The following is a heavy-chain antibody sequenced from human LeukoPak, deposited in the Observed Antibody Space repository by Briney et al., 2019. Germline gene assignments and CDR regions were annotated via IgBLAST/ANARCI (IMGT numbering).Heavy chain of an antibody. Sequence: NSGGSLRLSCAASEFTFSDYYMSWIRQAPGKGLEWVSYISNSGSIMYYADSVKGRFTISRDNAKNSLYLQMNSLRAEDTAVYYCARDLPPLAVEDYWGQGTLVTVSS. CDR2: ISNSGSIM. V-gene: IGHV3-11*01. D-gene: IGHD6-19*01. CDR1: EFTFSDYY. CDR3: ARDLPPLAVEDY. J-gene: IGHJ4*02.